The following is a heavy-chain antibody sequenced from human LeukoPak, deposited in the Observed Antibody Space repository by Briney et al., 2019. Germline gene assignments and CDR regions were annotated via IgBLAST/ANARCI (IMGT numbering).Heavy chain of an antibody. CDR1: GFTVSSYG. J-gene: IGHJ6*02. V-gene: IGHV3-30*02. CDR3: AKGMSPVPTYYYGMDV. Sequence: PGGSLRLSCAASGFTVSSYGMHWVRQAPGKGLEWVAFIRYDGSNKYYADSVKGRFTISRDNSKNTLYLQMNSLRAEDTAVYYCAKGMSPVPTYYYGMDVWGQGTTVTVSS. CDR2: IRYDGSNK.